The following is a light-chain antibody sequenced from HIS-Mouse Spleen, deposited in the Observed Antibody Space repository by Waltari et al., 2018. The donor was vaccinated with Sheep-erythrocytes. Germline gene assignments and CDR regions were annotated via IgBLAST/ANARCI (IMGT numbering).Light chain of an antibody. CDR2: EGS. CDR1: SSDVGGYNY. CDR3: CSYAGSSTPWV. V-gene: IGLV2-23*01. J-gene: IGLJ3*02. Sequence: QSALTQPRSVSGSPGQSVTISCTGTSSDVGGYNYVSWYQHHPGKAPKLMIYEGSKRPSGVSNRFSGSKSGNTASLTISGLQAEDEADYYCCSYAGSSTPWVFGGGTKLTVL.